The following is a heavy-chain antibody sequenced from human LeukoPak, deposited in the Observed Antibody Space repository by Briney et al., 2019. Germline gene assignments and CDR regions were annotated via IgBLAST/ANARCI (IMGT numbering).Heavy chain of an antibody. CDR3: AKDQDWNPSNI. J-gene: IGHJ4*02. Sequence: GGSLRLSCAASGFTFSSYAMSWVRQAPGKGLEWVSAISGSGGSTYSADSVKGRFTISRDNSKNTLYLQMNSLRAEDTAVYYCAKDQDWNPSNIWGQGTLVTVSS. CDR2: ISGSGGST. CDR1: GFTFSSYA. D-gene: IGHD1-1*01. V-gene: IGHV3-23*01.